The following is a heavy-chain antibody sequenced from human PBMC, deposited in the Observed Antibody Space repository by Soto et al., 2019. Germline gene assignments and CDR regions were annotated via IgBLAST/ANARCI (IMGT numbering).Heavy chain of an antibody. CDR2: ISYDGSNK. CDR1: GFTFSSYA. Sequence: GGSLRLSCAASGFTFSSYAMHWVRQAPGKGLEWVAVISYDGSNKYYADSVKGRFTISRDNSKNTLYLQMNSLRAEDTAVYYCARDRHSSSSSGGFDYWGQGTPVTVSS. J-gene: IGHJ4*02. D-gene: IGHD6-6*01. CDR3: ARDRHSSSSSGGFDY. V-gene: IGHV3-30-3*01.